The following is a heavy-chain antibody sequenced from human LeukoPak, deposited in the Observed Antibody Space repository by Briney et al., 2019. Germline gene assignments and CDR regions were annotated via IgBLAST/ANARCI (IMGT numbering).Heavy chain of an antibody. CDR2: ILAYNGNT. V-gene: IGHV1-18*04. D-gene: IGHD3-10*01. CDR3: ARGSTMVRGPRNWFDP. J-gene: IGHJ5*02. CDR1: AHTLTSYY. Sequence: ASVKASCKASAHTLTSYYIQCERQAAGHVIEWMGWILAYNGNTNSAQTLQGRGTMTTDTSTSTAYMELRSLRSDDTAVYNCARGSTMVRGPRNWFDPWGQGTLVTVSS.